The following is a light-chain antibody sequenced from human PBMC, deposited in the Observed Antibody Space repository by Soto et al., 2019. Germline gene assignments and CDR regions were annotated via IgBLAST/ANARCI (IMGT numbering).Light chain of an antibody. CDR3: QQYPIYPYT. Sequence: DIQMTQSPSTLSASVGDRVTITCRASQSISSWLAWYQQKPGKAPKLLVYKASSLETGVPSRFSASASGTEFTLTICSLQPYDFATYYCQQYPIYPYTLRQETKLEIK. CDR1: QSISSW. CDR2: KAS. V-gene: IGKV1-5*03. J-gene: IGKJ2*01.